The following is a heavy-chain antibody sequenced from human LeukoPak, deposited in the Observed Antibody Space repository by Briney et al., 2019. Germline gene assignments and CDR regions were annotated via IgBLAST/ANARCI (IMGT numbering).Heavy chain of an antibody. V-gene: IGHV4-31*03. CDR3: ARGPVDGGGFDY. CDR2: IYYSGST. Sequence: SETLSFTCTVSGGSISSGGYYWSWIRQHPGKGLEWIGYIYYSGSTYYNPSLKSRVTISVDTSKNQFSLKLSSVTAADTAVYYCARGPVDGGGFDYWGQGTLVTVSS. D-gene: IGHD4-23*01. J-gene: IGHJ4*02. CDR1: GGSISSGGYY.